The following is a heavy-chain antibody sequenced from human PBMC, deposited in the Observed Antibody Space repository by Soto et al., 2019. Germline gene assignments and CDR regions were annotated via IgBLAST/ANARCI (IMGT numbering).Heavy chain of an antibody. J-gene: IGHJ3*02. CDR1: GFTFSSYG. CDR3: VRTWHGFDI. CDR2: INGDGSYT. V-gene: IGHV3-74*01. Sequence: EVQLVESGGGLVQPGGSLRLSCAASGFTFSSYGMHWVRQAPEKGLLWVSHINGDGSYTDFADSVKGRFTISRDNAKNTVYLQMQSLRVEDTAVYFCVRTWHGFDIWGPGTMVTVSP.